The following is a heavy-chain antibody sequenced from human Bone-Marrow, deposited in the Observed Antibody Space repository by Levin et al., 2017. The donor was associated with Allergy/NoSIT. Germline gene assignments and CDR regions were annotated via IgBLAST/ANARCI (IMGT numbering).Heavy chain of an antibody. CDR2: MDIGGTT. J-gene: IGHJ5*02. V-gene: IGHV3-53*05. CDR3: AKDHLAFNWFDP. CDR1: GVSVSRNY. Sequence: GGSLRLSCAASGVSVSRNYMSWVRQAPGKGLEWVSMMDIGGTTSYGDFVKGRFTISRDESKNTLFLQMNSLRPDDTAFYYCAKDHLAFNWFDPWGQGTLVTVSS.